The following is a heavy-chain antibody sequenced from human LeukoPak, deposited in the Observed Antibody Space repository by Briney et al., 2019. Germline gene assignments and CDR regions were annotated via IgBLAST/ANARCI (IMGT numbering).Heavy chain of an antibody. D-gene: IGHD3-10*01. V-gene: IGHV6-1*01. J-gene: IGHJ6*02. CDR1: GDSVSINIAT. CDR3: ARAGVGSGVTGLYYYYYGLDV. Sequence: PSQTLSPTCAISGDSVSINIATWNWIRQSPSRGLEWLGMTYYMSKWYNDYAVSVKSRITINPETSKNQFSLHLNSVTPEDTAVYYCARAGVGSGVTGLYYYYYGLDVWGQGTTVTVSS. CDR2: TYYMSKWYN.